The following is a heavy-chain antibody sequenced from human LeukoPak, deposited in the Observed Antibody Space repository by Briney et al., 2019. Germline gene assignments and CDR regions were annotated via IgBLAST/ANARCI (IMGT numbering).Heavy chain of an antibody. Sequence: SGGSLRLSCAASGFTFSSYGMHWVRQAPGKGLEWVAVIWYDGSNKYYADSVKGRFTISRDNSKNTLYLQMTSLRAEDTAVYYCAKGGCSGDRCYQNYWGQGTRVTVSS. CDR3: AKGGCSGDRCYQNY. D-gene: IGHD2-15*01. CDR1: GFTFSSYG. CDR2: IWYDGSNK. V-gene: IGHV3-30*02. J-gene: IGHJ4*02.